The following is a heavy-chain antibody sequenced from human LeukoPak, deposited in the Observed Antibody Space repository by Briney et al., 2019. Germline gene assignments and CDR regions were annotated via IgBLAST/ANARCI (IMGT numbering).Heavy chain of an antibody. CDR2: IYYSGST. J-gene: IGHJ5*02. D-gene: IGHD1-26*01. CDR3: ARSRAFNSGAFDP. Sequence: SETLSLTCTVSGGSVSSGRDYWSWIRQPPGKGLEWIGFIYYSGSTNYNPSLKSRVTISVDTSKSQFSLNLNSVTAADTAVYYCARSRAFNSGAFDPWGQGSLVTVSS. CDR1: GGSVSSGRDY. V-gene: IGHV4-61*01.